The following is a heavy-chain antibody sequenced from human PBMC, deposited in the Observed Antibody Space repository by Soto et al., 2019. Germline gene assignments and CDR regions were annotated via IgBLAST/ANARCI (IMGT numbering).Heavy chain of an antibody. V-gene: IGHV4-4*07. CDR1: GGSISSYY. J-gene: IGHJ5*02. CDR2: IYTSGST. D-gene: IGHD3-10*01. Sequence: SETLSLTCTVSGGSISSYYWSWIRQPAGKGLEWIGRIYTSGSTNYNPSLKSRVTMSVDTSKNQFSLKLSSVTAADTAVYYCARDLLWFGELSHVIWFDPWGQGTMVTVSS. CDR3: ARDLLWFGELSHVIWFDP.